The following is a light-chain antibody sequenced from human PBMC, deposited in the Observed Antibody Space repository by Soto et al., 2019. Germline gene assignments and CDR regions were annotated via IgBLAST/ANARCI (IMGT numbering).Light chain of an antibody. CDR3: MQALQTPQWT. J-gene: IGKJ1*01. CDR1: ESLLHSNGYNY. V-gene: IGKV2-28*01. Sequence: DIVMTQSPLALPVTPGEPASISCRSSESLLHSNGYNYLDWYLQKPGQSPQLLIYLGSNRASGVPDRFSGSGSGTQFTLKICRVEAEDVGVDFCMQALQTPQWTFGPGTKVDIK. CDR2: LGS.